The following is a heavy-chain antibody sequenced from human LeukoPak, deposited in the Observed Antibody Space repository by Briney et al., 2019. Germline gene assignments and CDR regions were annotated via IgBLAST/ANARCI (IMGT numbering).Heavy chain of an antibody. J-gene: IGHJ4*02. CDR2: IIPILGIA. Sequence: GASVKVSCKASGYTFTSYGISWVRQAPGQGLEWMGRIIPILGIANYAQKFQGRVTITADKSTSTAYMELSSLRSEDTAVYYCARPYCSSTSCYLDYWGQGTLVTVSS. CDR1: GYTFTSYG. CDR3: ARPYCSSTSCYLDY. V-gene: IGHV1-69*04. D-gene: IGHD2-2*01.